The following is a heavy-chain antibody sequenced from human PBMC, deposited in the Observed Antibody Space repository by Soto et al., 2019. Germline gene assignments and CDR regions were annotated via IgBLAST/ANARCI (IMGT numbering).Heavy chain of an antibody. D-gene: IGHD1-26*01. J-gene: IGHJ4*02. CDR2: IWYDGSEK. CDR1: VFTFSNFG. Sequence: RGSLLVACASSVFTFSNFGMRWVRQAPGKGLEWVAFIWYDGSEKYNADSVQGRFTISRDNSKNTLYLQMNSLRAEDTAIYYCARSRETFDYWGQGTLVTVSS. CDR3: ARSRETFDY. V-gene: IGHV3-33*01.